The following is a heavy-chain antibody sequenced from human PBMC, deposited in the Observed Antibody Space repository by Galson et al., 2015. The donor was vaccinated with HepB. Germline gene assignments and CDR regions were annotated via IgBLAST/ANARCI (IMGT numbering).Heavy chain of an antibody. CDR3: VATPQGDGMDV. CDR2: INPSDSYT. J-gene: IGHJ6*02. Sequence: QSGAEVKKPGESLRISCQGSGYTFTNYWISWVRQKPGKGLEWMLNINPSDSYTNYNPSFQGHVSISADKSINTAYLQWSSLQASDTAMYYCVATPQGDGMDVWGQGTTVTVSS. V-gene: IGHV5-10-1*01. CDR1: GYTFTNYW.